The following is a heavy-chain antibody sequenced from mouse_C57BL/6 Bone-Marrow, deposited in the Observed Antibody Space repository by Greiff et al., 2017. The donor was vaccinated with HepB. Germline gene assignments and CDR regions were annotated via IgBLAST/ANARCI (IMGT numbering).Heavy chain of an antibody. V-gene: IGHV5-9-1*02. Sequence: EVKLVESGEGLVKPGGSLKLSCAASGFTFSSYAMSWVRQTPEKRLEWVAYISSGGDYIYYADTVKGRFTISRDNARNTLYLQMSSLKSEDTAMYYCTREGRSGSSPWFAYWGQGTLVTVSA. CDR2: ISSGGDYI. CDR1: GFTFSSYA. CDR3: TREGRSGSSPWFAY. D-gene: IGHD1-1*01. J-gene: IGHJ3*01.